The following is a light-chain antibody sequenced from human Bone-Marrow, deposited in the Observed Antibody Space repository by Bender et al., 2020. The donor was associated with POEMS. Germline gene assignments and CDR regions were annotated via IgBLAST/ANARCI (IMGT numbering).Light chain of an antibody. Sequence: QSALTQPASVSGSPGQSITVSCTGTSSDVGAYKYVSWYQQHPGKAPKLIIYDVSNRPSGVSNRFSGSKSGNTASLTISGLQAEDEADYYCCSYAGSSTFVFGSGTKVTVL. V-gene: IGLV2-14*03. CDR2: DVS. CDR3: CSYAGSSTFV. J-gene: IGLJ1*01. CDR1: SSDVGAYKY.